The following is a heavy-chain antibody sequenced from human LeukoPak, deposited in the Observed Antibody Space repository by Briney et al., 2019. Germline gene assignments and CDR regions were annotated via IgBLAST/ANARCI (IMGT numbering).Heavy chain of an antibody. V-gene: IGHV4-30-2*01. J-gene: IGHJ4*02. CDR1: GGSISSGGYY. CDR2: IYHSGST. Sequence: PSQTLSLTCTVSGGSISSGGYYWSWIRQPPGKGLEWIGSIYHSGSTYYNPSLKSRVTISVDRSKNQFSLKLSSVTAADTAVYYCARSSEGYSYGQSWGQGTLVTVSS. D-gene: IGHD5-18*01. CDR3: ARSSEGYSYGQS.